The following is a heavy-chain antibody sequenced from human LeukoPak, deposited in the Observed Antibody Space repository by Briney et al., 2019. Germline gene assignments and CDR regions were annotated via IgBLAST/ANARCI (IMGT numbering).Heavy chain of an antibody. V-gene: IGHV1-8*01. CDR1: GYTFTSYD. J-gene: IGHJ5*02. CDR3: AREVWSSSWSSFDP. D-gene: IGHD6-13*01. Sequence: ASVKVSCKASGYTFTSYDINWLRQSTGQGLEWMGWMNPNSGNTGYAQKFQGRVTMTRNTSISTAYMELSSLRSEDTAVYYCAREVWSSSWSSFDPWGQGTLVTVSS. CDR2: MNPNSGNT.